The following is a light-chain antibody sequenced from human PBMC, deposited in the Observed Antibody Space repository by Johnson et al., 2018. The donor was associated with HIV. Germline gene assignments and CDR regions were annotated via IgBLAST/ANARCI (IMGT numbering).Light chain of an antibody. J-gene: IGLJ1*01. CDR2: DNN. V-gene: IGLV1-51*01. CDR1: SSNIGNKY. CDR3: GTWDSRLSAGHV. Sequence: QSVLTQPPSVSAAPGQKVTISCSGSSSNIGNKYVSWYQQLPGTAPKILIYDNNKRPSGIPDRFSGSKSGTSATLGITGLQTGDEADYYCGTWDSRLSAGHVFGTGTKVTVL.